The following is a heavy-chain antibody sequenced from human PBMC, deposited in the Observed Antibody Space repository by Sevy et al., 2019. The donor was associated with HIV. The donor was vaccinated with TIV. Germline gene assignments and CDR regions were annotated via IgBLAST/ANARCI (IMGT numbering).Heavy chain of an antibody. V-gene: IGHV3-30-3*01. CDR1: GFTFSSYA. Sequence: GGSLRLSCAASGFTFSSYAMHWVRQAPGKGLEWVAVISYDGSNKYYADSVKGRFTISRDNSKNTVYLQMNSLRAEDTAVYYCARDFSSIFLEWLSAFDYWGQGTLVTVSS. CDR2: ISYDGSNK. CDR3: ARDFSSIFLEWLSAFDY. J-gene: IGHJ4*02. D-gene: IGHD3-3*01.